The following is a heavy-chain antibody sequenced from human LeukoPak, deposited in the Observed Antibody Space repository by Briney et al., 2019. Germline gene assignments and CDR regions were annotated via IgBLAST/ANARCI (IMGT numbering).Heavy chain of an antibody. D-gene: IGHD7-27*01. CDR1: GYIFTSYY. V-gene: IGHV1-2*02. CDR3: ARDPGANYFDY. Sequence: ASVKVSCKASGYIFTSYYIHWVRQAPGQGLEWMGWINPNSGVTNYAQKFQGRVTMAGDTSISTAYMDLKRLRSDDTAMYYCARDPGANYFDYWGQGTPVTVSS. CDR2: INPNSGVT. J-gene: IGHJ4*02.